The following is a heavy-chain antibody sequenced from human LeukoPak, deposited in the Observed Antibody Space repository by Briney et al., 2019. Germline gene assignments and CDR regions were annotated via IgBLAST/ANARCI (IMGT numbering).Heavy chain of an antibody. V-gene: IGHV4-39*07. CDR3: ARVFAVYAINLYYFDY. J-gene: IGHJ4*02. CDR1: GGSISSSSYY. Sequence: SETLSLTCTVSGGSISSSSYYWGWIRQPPGKGLEWIGSIYYSGSTYYNPSLKSRVTISVDTSKNQFSLKLSSVTAADTAVYYCARVFAVYAINLYYFDYWGQGTLVTVSS. CDR2: IYYSGST. D-gene: IGHD2-8*01.